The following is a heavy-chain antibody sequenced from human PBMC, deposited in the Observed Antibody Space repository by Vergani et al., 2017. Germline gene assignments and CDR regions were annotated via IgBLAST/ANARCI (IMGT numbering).Heavy chain of an antibody. D-gene: IGHD3-10*01. J-gene: IGHJ6*03. CDR1: GYTFTSYG. CDR2: ISAYNGNT. V-gene: IGHV1-18*01. Sequence: QVQLVQSGAEVKKPGASVKVSCKASGYTFTSYGISWVRQAPGQGLEWMGWISAYNGNTNYAQKLQGRVTMTTDTSTSTAYMELRSLRSDDTAVYYCAREQGGLGSYYPYYYYYYMDVWGKGTTVTVSS. CDR3: AREQGGLGSYYPYYYYYYMDV.